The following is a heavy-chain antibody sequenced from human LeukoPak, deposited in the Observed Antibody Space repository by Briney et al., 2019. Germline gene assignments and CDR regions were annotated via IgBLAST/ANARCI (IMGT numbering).Heavy chain of an antibody. CDR1: GFIFNNYE. CDR3: ARGGLYDYVWGSYRRQSFDY. D-gene: IGHD3-16*02. CDR2: ISSSGSNI. J-gene: IGHJ4*02. V-gene: IGHV3-48*03. Sequence: GGSLRLSCAASGFIFNNYEMKWVRQAPGKGLEWVSYISSSGSNIYYADSVKGRFTISRDNAKNSLYLQMNSLRDEDTAVYYCARGGLYDYVWGSYRRQSFDYWGQGTLVTVSS.